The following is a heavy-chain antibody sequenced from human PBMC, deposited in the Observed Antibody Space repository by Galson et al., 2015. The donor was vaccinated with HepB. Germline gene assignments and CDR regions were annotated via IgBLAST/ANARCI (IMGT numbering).Heavy chain of an antibody. CDR2: IIPIFGTA. Sequence: SVKVSCKASGGTFSSYAISWVRQAPGQGLEWMGGIIPIFGTANYAQKFQGRVTITADESTSTAYMELSSLRSEDTAVYYCASSPLYSSGWGFDYWGQGTLVTVSS. CDR3: ASSPLYSSGWGFDY. CDR1: GGTFSSYA. J-gene: IGHJ4*02. V-gene: IGHV1-69*13. D-gene: IGHD6-19*01.